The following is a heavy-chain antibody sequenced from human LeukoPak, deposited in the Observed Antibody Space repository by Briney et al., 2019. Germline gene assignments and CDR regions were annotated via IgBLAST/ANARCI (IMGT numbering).Heavy chain of an antibody. CDR1: GFTFSSYS. D-gene: IGHD2-8*01. CDR3: ARDRFCTTDRCSDY. J-gene: IGHJ4*02. V-gene: IGHV3-48*04. Sequence: PGGSLRLSCAASGFTFSSYSMNWVRQAPGKGLEWVSYISSSSSTIYYADSVKGRFTISRDNAKNSLYLQMNNLRVEGTAVYYCARDRFCTTDRCSDYWGQGTLVTVSS. CDR2: ISSSSSTI.